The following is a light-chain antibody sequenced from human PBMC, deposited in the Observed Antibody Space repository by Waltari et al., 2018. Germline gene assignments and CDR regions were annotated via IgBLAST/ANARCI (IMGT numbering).Light chain of an antibody. Sequence: DIQITQSPSTLSAYVGDILTLTCRASQSVSPYLVWYHHKPGKAPKLLIYKVSTLESGVPSRFSGGGSGAEFTLTISSLQPDDFATYYCQQYNSFPLTFGGGTKVEIK. CDR1: QSVSPY. V-gene: IGKV1-5*03. CDR2: KVS. CDR3: QQYNSFPLT. J-gene: IGKJ4*01.